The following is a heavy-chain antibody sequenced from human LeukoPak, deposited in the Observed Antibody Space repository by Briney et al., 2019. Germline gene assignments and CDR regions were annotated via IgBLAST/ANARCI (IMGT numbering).Heavy chain of an antibody. CDR2: IYSGGST. J-gene: IGHJ4*02. Sequence: GGSLRLSCAASGFTVSSNYMSWVRQAPGKGLEWVSVIYSGGSTYYADSVKGRFTISRDNSKNTLYLQMNSLRAEDTAVYYCATIYDSSGYYPLDYWGQGTLVTVSS. V-gene: IGHV3-53*01. CDR1: GFTVSSNY. CDR3: ATIYDSSGYYPLDY. D-gene: IGHD3-22*01.